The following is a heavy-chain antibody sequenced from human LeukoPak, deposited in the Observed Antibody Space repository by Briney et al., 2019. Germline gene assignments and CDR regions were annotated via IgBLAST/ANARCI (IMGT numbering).Heavy chain of an antibody. D-gene: IGHD5-18*01. J-gene: IGHJ3*02. Sequence: ASVKVSCKASGYTFTGYYMHWVRQAPGQGLEWMGWINPNSGGTNYAQKFQGRVTMTRDTSISTAYMELSRLRSDDTAVYYCAKVPGSYGGRDAFDIWGQGTMVTVSS. CDR3: AKVPGSYGGRDAFDI. CDR2: INPNSGGT. CDR1: GYTFTGYY. V-gene: IGHV1-2*02.